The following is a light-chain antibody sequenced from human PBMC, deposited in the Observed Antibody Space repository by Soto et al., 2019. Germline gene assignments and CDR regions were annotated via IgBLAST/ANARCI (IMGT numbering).Light chain of an antibody. CDR2: AAS. CDR1: QTISSD. Sequence: IQMTQSPSSLSGSVGDRVTITCRASQTISSDLNWYQERPAKAPKLLIYAASNLQSGVPSRFSGSGSGTDFTFIISSLQPEDSATYYRRRTYSTPGWTFGQGTKVDIK. CDR3: RRTYSTPGWT. V-gene: IGKV1-39*01. J-gene: IGKJ1*01.